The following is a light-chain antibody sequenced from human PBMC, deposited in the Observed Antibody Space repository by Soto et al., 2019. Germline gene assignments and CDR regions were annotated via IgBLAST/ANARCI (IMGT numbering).Light chain of an antibody. CDR2: TVS. CDR1: QSVVYSDGNAY. V-gene: IGKV2-30*01. Sequence: DVVMTQSPPSLPVTLGQPASISCRSSQSVVYSDGNAYLNWFHHRPGQSPRLLIYTVSNRDSGVPDGFRGDGSGTDFTLIISRVEAEDVGIYYCMQGPYGPPTFGQGTKVEI. J-gene: IGKJ1*01. CDR3: MQGPYGPPT.